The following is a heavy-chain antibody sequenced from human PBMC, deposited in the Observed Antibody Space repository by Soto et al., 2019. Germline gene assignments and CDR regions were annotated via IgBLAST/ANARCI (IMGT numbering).Heavy chain of an antibody. Sequence: ASVKVSCKASGYTFTSYDINWVRQATGQGLEWMGWMNPNSGNTGYAQKFQGRVTMTRNTSISTAYMELSSLRSEDTAVYYCARGPPIEYGGKGVWDYYYYYGMDVWGQGTTVTVSS. CDR1: GYTFTSYD. CDR2: MNPNSGNT. CDR3: ARGPPIEYGGKGVWDYYYYYGMDV. V-gene: IGHV1-8*01. D-gene: IGHD2-15*01. J-gene: IGHJ6*02.